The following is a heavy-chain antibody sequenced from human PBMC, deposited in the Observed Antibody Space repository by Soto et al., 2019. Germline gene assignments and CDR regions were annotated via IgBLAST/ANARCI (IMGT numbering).Heavy chain of an antibody. Sequence: SETLSLTCTVSGGSISSYYWGWIRQPPGKGLEWIGSINYSGSTYYNPSLKSRLTLSVDTSKNQFSLRVISVTAADTALYYCSRRAPEGFDPWGQGTLVTVSS. CDR2: INYSGST. CDR3: SRRAPEGFDP. V-gene: IGHV4-39*01. J-gene: IGHJ5*02. CDR1: GGSISSYY.